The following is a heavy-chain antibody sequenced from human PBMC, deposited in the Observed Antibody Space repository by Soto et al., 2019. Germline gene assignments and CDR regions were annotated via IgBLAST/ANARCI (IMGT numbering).Heavy chain of an antibody. D-gene: IGHD2-2*01. V-gene: IGHV5-10-1*01. Sequence: PGESLKISCTGFGYTFTTFWISWVRQMPGKGLEWMGRIDPGDTYATYSPAFQGHVTISADKATSTAYLQWSSLKASDTAMYFCASIYCTTTTCDSWFDPWGQGTLVIVSS. CDR2: IDPGDTYA. CDR1: GYTFTTFW. J-gene: IGHJ5*02. CDR3: ASIYCTTTTCDSWFDP.